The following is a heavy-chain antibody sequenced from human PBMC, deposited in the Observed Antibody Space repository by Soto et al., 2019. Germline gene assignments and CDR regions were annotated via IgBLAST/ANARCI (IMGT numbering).Heavy chain of an antibody. D-gene: IGHD1-26*01. CDR1: GYTFTGHY. J-gene: IGHJ4*02. V-gene: IGHV1-2*02. CDR3: GRGRSGQIVVFY. CDR2: IGPGTGAT. Sequence: ASVKVSCKASGYTFTGHYIHWVRQAPEQGPEWMGEIGPGTGATRYAQKFQGRVTMTRDMSITTVYMELNNLSPDDTAVYYCGRGRSGQIVVFYWGQGTPVTVSS.